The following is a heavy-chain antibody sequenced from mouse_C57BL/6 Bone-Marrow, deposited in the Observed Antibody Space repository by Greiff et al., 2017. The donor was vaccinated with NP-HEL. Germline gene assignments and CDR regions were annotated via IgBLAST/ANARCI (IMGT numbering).Heavy chain of an antibody. CDR1: GYTFTSYW. J-gene: IGHJ2*01. D-gene: IGHD1-1*01. Sequence: QVQLQQPGTELVKPGASVKLSCKASGYTFTSYWMHWVKQRPGQGLEWIGNINPSNGGTNYNEKFKSKATLTVDKSSSTAYMQLSSLTSEDSADYCCARGVLLQGDLDYWGQGTTLTVSS. CDR3: ARGVLLQGDLDY. V-gene: IGHV1-53*01. CDR2: INPSNGGT.